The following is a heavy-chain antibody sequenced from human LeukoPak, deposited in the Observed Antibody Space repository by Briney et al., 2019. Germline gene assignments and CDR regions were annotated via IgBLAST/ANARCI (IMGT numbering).Heavy chain of an antibody. D-gene: IGHD6-6*01. J-gene: IGHJ3*02. Sequence: SETLSLTCTVSGYSISSGYYWGWIRQPPRKGLEWIGSIYHSGSTYYNPSLKSRVTISVDTSKNQFSLKLSSVTAADTAVYYCARDRGSSPNDAFDIWGQGTMVTVSS. CDR3: ARDRGSSPNDAFDI. CDR1: GYSISSGYY. V-gene: IGHV4-38-2*02. CDR2: IYHSGST.